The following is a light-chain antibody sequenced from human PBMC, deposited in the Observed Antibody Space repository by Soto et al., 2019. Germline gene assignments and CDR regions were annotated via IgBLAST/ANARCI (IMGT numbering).Light chain of an antibody. Sequence: DIVLIQSPDSLAVSLGDRATFNFNSSQIILYTPNNKNYLAWYQQKPGQAPRLHIYGASTRATGIPDRFTGSGSGTDFTLTISSLEPEDFAVYYCQQRNNWPPRITFGQGTRLEIK. CDR3: QQRNNWPPRIT. CDR2: GAS. J-gene: IGKJ5*01. CDR1: QIILYTPNNKNY. V-gene: IGKV4-1*01.